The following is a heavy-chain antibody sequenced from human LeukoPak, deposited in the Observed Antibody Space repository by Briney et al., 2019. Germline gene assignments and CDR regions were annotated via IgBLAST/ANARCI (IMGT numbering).Heavy chain of an antibody. V-gene: IGHV3-9*01. J-gene: IGHJ4*02. D-gene: IGHD1-1*01. CDR3: AKVALTNDVFDY. CDR2: ISWNSGSI. CDR1: GFTFDDYA. Sequence: GGSLRLSCAASGFTFDDYAMHWVRQAPGKGLEWVSGISWNSGSIGYADSVKGRFTISRDNAKNSLYLQMNSLRAEDTALYYCAKVALTNDVFDYWGQGTLVTVSS.